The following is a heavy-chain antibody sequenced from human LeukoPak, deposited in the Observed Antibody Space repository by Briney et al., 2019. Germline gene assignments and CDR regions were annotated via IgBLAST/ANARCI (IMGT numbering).Heavy chain of an antibody. D-gene: IGHD3-10*01. CDR1: GGSFSGYY. Sequence: SETLSLTCAVYGGSFSGYYWSWIRQPPGKGLEWIGEINHSGNTYYNASLKSRVSISVDTSKNQFSLRLTSVTAADTAVYYCARQTGSGLFILPGGQGKLVTVSS. V-gene: IGHV4-34*01. CDR2: INHSGNT. J-gene: IGHJ4*02. CDR3: ARQTGSGLFILP.